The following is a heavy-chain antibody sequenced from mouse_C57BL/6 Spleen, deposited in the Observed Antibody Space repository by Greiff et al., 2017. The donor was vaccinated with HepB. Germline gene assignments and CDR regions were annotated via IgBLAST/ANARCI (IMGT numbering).Heavy chain of an antibody. CDR2: IHPNIGST. D-gene: IGHD2-14*01. CDR1: GYTFTSYW. CDR3: ARVGEYDGYFDV. J-gene: IGHJ1*03. V-gene: IGHV1-64*01. Sequence: QVQLQQPGAELVKPGASVKLSCKASGYTFTSYWMHWVKQRPGQGLEWIGMIHPNIGSTNYNEKFKSKATLTVDKSSSTAYMQLSSLTSEDSAVYYCARVGEYDGYFDVWGTGTTVTVSS.